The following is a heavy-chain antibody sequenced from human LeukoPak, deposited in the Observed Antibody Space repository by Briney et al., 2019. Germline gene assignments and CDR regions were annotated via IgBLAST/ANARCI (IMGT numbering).Heavy chain of an antibody. Sequence: GGSLRLSCAASGFTVSSNYMSWVRQAPGRGLEWVSAISGSGGSTYYADSVKGRFTISRDNSKNTLYLQMNSLRAEDTAVYYCAKAGRRLPLDYWGQGTLVTVSS. CDR1: GFTVSSNY. CDR2: ISGSGGST. D-gene: IGHD2-15*01. J-gene: IGHJ4*02. CDR3: AKAGRRLPLDY. V-gene: IGHV3-23*01.